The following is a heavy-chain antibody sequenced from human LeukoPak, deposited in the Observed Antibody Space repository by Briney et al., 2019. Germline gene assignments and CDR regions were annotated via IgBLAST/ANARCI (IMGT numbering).Heavy chain of an antibody. CDR2: IRYDGRYK. CDR3: AKPTRGSGGSFLIDY. D-gene: IGHD2-15*01. J-gene: IGHJ4*02. V-gene: IGHV3-33*03. Sequence: PGRSLRLSCVASGFTFSEYGMHWVRQAPSKGLEWVAIIRYDGRYKYYADSGKGRFTVSRDNSKNTLYLQMNSLRAEDTAMYYCAKPTRGSGGSFLIDYWGQGTLVTVSS. CDR1: GFTFSEYG.